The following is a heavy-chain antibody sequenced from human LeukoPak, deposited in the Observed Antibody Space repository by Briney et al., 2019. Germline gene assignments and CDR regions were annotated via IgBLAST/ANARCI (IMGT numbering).Heavy chain of an antibody. CDR3: ASVRLTMVRGGGGNWLDP. D-gene: IGHD3-10*01. CDR2: MNTNSGKT. V-gene: IGHV1-8*03. CDR1: RYTLSSYD. J-gene: IGHJ5*02. Sequence: SVKASCKVSRYTLSSYDINWVRQAAGRGREWMGWMNTNSGKTGYAQKYQGRVAIARNTSISTAYMELTSLRSEDTAVYYCASVRLTMVRGGGGNWLDPWGQGTLVTVSS.